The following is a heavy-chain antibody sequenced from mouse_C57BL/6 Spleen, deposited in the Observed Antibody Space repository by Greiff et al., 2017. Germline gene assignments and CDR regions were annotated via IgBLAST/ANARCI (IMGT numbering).Heavy chain of an antibody. CDR2: IDPSDSYT. V-gene: IGHV1-69*01. J-gene: IGHJ2*01. Sequence: QVQLQQPGAELVMPGASVKLSCKASGYTFTSYWMHWVKQRPGQGLEWIGEIDPSDSYTNYNQKFKGKSTLTVDKSSSTAYMQLSSLTSEDSAVYYCAREPKGDYFGYWGQDDTLTVAS. CDR1: GYTFTSYW. CDR3: AREPKGDYFGY.